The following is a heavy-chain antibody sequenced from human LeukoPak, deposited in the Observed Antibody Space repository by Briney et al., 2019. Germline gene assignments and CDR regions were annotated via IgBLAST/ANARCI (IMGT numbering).Heavy chain of an antibody. V-gene: IGHV3-21*01. J-gene: IGHJ4*02. CDR2: ISSSSSYI. D-gene: IGHD3-10*01. Sequence: PGGSLRLSCAASGFTFSSYSMNWVRQAPGKGLEWVSSISSSSSYIYYADSVKGRFTISRDNAKNSLYLQMNSLRAEDTAVYYCARERELLWFGESTHWGQGTLVTVSS. CDR3: ARERELLWFGESTH. CDR1: GFTFSSYS.